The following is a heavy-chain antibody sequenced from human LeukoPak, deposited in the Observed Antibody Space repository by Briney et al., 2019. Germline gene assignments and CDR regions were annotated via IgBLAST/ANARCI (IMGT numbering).Heavy chain of an antibody. J-gene: IGHJ4*02. Sequence: ASVKVSCKASGYTFTSYAMHWVRQAPGQRLEWMGWINAGTGKTKYSQEFQGRVTITRDTSTSTAYMELSSLRSEDTAVYYCARAPLGRPGYYYDSSGYYDYWGQGTLVTVSS. D-gene: IGHD3-22*01. CDR2: INAGTGKT. CDR3: ARAPLGRPGYYYDSSGYYDY. V-gene: IGHV1-3*03. CDR1: GYTFTSYA.